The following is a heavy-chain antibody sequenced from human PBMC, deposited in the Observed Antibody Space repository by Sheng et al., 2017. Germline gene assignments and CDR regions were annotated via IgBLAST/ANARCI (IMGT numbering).Heavy chain of an antibody. V-gene: IGHV3-48*03. Sequence: ESGGGLEQPGGSLRLSCAASRYPLSNYDVNWVRQAPGKGLEWVSYISSSGATIYYADSVKGRFTISRDHARNSVNLQMNNLRAEDTAMYFCASKVPAAAADDYWGQGTLVIVSS. CDR2: ISSSGATI. CDR1: RYPLSNYD. J-gene: IGHJ4*02. CDR3: ASKVPAAAADDY. D-gene: IGHD6-13*01.